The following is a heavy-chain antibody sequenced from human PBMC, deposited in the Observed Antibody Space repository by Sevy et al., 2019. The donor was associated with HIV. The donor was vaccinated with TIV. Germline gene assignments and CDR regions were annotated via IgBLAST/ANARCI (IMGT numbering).Heavy chain of an antibody. V-gene: IGHV3-13*01. Sequence: GGSLRLSCAASGFTFSSYDMHWVRQATGKGLEWVSAIGTAGDTYYPGSVKGRFTISRENAKNSLYLQMNSLRAGDTAVYYCARAQVSIAARFYYYYYMDVWGKGTTVTVSS. J-gene: IGHJ6*03. CDR3: ARAQVSIAARFYYYYYMDV. D-gene: IGHD6-6*01. CDR2: IGTAGDT. CDR1: GFTFSSYD.